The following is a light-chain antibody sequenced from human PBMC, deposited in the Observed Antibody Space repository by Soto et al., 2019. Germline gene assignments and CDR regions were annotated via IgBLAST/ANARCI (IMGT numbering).Light chain of an antibody. CDR3: SSYTSRNTWV. J-gene: IGLJ3*02. CDR2: EVS. Sequence: QSALTQPASVSGSPGQSITVSCSGSSTDIDNLNSVSWYQHYPGTVPKLLIDEVSDRPSGVSDRFSGSKSGNTASLTISGLQFEGEADYYCSSYTSRNTWVFGGGTKLTVL. CDR1: STDIDNLNS. V-gene: IGLV2-14*01.